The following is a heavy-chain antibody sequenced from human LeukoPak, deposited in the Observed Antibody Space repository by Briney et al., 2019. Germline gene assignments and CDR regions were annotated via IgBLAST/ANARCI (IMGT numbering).Heavy chain of an antibody. CDR2: IIPIFGTA. V-gene: IGHV1-69*06. Sequence: SVKVACKAVRGPFSSYGISWVRQAPGQGLEWMGGIIPIFGTANYAQKFQGRVTITADKSTSTAYMELSSLRSEDTAVYYCARLVPVVVDKGRFDPWGQGTLVTVSS. D-gene: IGHD2-15*01. J-gene: IGHJ5*02. CDR3: ARLVPVVVDKGRFDP. CDR1: RGPFSSYG.